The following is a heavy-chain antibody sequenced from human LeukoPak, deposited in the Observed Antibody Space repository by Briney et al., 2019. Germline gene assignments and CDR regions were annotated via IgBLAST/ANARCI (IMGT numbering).Heavy chain of an antibody. Sequence: SEILSLTCTVSGGSISNHYWSWIRQPPGKGLEWLGCIYYSGRTDYNPSLKSRVIISLDTSKNQFSLKLSSVTAADTAVYYCARDKGHLWFAGPDYFDYWGQGTLVTVSS. D-gene: IGHD3-10*01. V-gene: IGHV4-59*11. CDR2: IYYSGRT. CDR3: ARDKGHLWFAGPDYFDY. CDR1: GGSISNHY. J-gene: IGHJ4*02.